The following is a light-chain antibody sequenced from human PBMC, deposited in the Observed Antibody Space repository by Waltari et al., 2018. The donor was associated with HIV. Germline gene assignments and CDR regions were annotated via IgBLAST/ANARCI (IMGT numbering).Light chain of an antibody. CDR2: LGS. CDR3: MQALQTPRT. Sequence: DIVMTQSPLPLPVTPGEPASISCRSSQSLVHRKGNNLYNYLDWYLQKPGQSPQLLIYLGSNRASGVPDRFRGSGSGTDFTLKISRVEAEDVGVYYCMQALQTPRTFGQGTKLEMK. V-gene: IGKV2-28*01. J-gene: IGKJ2*02. CDR1: QSLVHRKGNNLYNY.